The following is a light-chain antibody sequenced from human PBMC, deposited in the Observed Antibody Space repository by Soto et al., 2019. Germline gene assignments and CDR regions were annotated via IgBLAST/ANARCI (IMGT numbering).Light chain of an antibody. CDR1: QGLGTN. CDR3: QQYTSYPWT. Sequence: LVATLSPATLSVSKGERASLSCRASQGLGTNLAWYQQKPGLAPRLLIYDASSRATGIPDRFSGSGSGTEFTLTISSLQPDDFATYYCQQYTSYPWTFGQGTKVDI. CDR2: DAS. V-gene: IGKV3D-15*01. J-gene: IGKJ1*01.